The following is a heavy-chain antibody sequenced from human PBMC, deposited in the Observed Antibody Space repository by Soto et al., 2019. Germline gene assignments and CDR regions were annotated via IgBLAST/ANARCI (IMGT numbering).Heavy chain of an antibody. J-gene: IGHJ4*02. CDR1: GFTFSSYA. V-gene: IGHV3-23*01. CDR3: AKTQVLRYFDWLSPYYFDY. CDR2: ISGSGGST. D-gene: IGHD3-9*01. Sequence: GGSLRLSCAASGFTFSSYAMSWVRQAPGKGLEWVSAISGSGGSTYYADSVKGRFTISRDNSKNTLYLQMNSLRAEDTAVYYCAKTQVLRYFDWLSPYYFDYWGQGTMVTVYS.